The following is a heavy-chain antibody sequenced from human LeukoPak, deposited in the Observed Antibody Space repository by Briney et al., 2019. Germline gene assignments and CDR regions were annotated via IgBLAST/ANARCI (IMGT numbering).Heavy chain of an antibody. CDR1: GFTFSSYA. CDR2: ISGSGGST. Sequence: GGSLRLSCAASGFTFSSYAMSWVRQAPGKWLEWVSAISGSGGSTYYADSVKGRFTISRDNSKNTLYLQMNSLRAEDTAVYYCAKDRSGSDYYYYYMDVWGKGTTVTVSS. CDR3: AKDRSGSDYYYYYMDV. J-gene: IGHJ6*03. D-gene: IGHD3-10*01. V-gene: IGHV3-23*01.